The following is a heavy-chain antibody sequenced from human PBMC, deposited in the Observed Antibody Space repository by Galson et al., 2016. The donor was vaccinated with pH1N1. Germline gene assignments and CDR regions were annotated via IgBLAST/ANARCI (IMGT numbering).Heavy chain of an antibody. J-gene: IGHJ5*01. CDR2: TFYSGST. CDR1: GASVRSGSYY. D-gene: IGHD3-3*01. Sequence: TLSLTCNVSGASVRSGSYYWSWIRQPPGKGLEWIGYTFYSGSTKHNPSLKSRVTISIDTSKNQFSLMLTSVTAADTAVYYCAREGYYDFWSGYWDSWGQGTLVTVPS. CDR3: AREGYYDFWSGYWDS. V-gene: IGHV4-61*01.